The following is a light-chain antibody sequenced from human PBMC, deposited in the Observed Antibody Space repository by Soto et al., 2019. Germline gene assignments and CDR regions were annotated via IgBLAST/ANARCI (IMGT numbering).Light chain of an antibody. CDR1: SSDVGGYNY. J-gene: IGLJ3*02. CDR2: EVS. CDR3: SSYAGSDHFV. Sequence: QSALTQPPSASGSPGQSVTISCTGTSSDVGGYNYVSWYQQHPGKVPKLMIYEVSKRPPGVPDRFSGSKSGNTASLTVSGLQAEDEAHYYCSSYAGSDHFVFGGGTKVTVL. V-gene: IGLV2-8*01.